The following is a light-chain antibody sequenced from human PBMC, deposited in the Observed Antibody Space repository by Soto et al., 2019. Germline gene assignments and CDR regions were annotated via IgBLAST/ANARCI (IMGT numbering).Light chain of an antibody. CDR2: RNN. Sequence: QSVLTQPPSASGTPGQRVTISCSGSSSNIGSNYVYWYQQFPGTAPKLLIHRNNQRPSGVPDRFSGSKSGTSASLAISGLRSEDEADYYCAAWDDSLSGRWVFGGGTKLTVL. J-gene: IGLJ3*02. CDR1: SSNIGSNY. CDR3: AAWDDSLSGRWV. V-gene: IGLV1-47*01.